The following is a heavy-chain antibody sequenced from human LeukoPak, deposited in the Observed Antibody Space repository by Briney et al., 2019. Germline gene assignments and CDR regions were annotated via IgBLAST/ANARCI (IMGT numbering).Heavy chain of an antibody. D-gene: IGHD4-17*01. CDR2: IIPIFGTA. Sequence: SVKVSCKASVCTFSSYAISWVGQAPRHGLEGMGGIIPIFGTADYAQKFQGRVTITTDESTSTAYMELSSLRCEDTAVYYCERDRVHYGDYDAFDIWGQGTMVTVSS. J-gene: IGHJ3*02. CDR1: VCTFSSYA. CDR3: ERDRVHYGDYDAFDI. V-gene: IGHV1-69*05.